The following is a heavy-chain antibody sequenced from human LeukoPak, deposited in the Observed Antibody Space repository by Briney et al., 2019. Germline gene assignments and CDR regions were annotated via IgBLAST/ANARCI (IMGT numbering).Heavy chain of an antibody. V-gene: IGHV1-69*13. D-gene: IGHD2-21*01. CDR2: IIPIFGTA. Sequence: ASVKVSCKASGGTFSSYAISWVRQAPGQGLEWMGGIIPIFGTANYAQKFQGRVTITADESTSKAYMELSSLRSEDTAVYYCARALGGGDCYSYWGQGTLVTVSS. J-gene: IGHJ4*02. CDR3: ARALGGGDCYSY. CDR1: GGTFSSYA.